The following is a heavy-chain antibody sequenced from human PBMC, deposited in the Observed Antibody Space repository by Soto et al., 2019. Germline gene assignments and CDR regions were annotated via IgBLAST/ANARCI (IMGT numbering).Heavy chain of an antibody. Sequence: QGLEWMGIINPSGGSTSYAQKFQGRVTMTRDTSTSTVYMELSSLRSEDTAVYYCARDQSYYDSSGYFHYYYGMDVWGQGTTVTVSS. CDR3: ARDQSYYDSSGYFHYYYGMDV. V-gene: IGHV1-46*01. J-gene: IGHJ6*02. CDR2: INPSGGST. D-gene: IGHD3-22*01.